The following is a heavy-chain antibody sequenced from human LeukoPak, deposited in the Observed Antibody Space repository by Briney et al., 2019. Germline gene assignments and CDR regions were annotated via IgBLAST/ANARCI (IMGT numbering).Heavy chain of an antibody. CDR3: AKTRTFGEFFDY. Sequence: PGGSLRLSRAAAGFTFSSYSMNWVRQAPGRGRGLVSSISGSSYYIYYADSVKGRFTISRDNSKNTLYLQMNSLRAEDTAVYYCAKTRTFGEFFDYWGQGTLVTVSS. J-gene: IGHJ4*02. CDR1: GFTFSSYS. V-gene: IGHV3-21*04. CDR2: ISGSSYYI. D-gene: IGHD3-10*01.